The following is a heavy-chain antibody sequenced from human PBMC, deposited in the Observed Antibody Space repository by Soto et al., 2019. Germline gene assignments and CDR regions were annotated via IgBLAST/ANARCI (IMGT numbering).Heavy chain of an antibody. CDR1: GYTFTSYG. D-gene: IGHD3-3*01. Sequence: QVQLVQSGAEVKKPGASVKVSCKASGYTFTSYGISWVRQAPGQGLEGMGWISAYNGNTNYAQKHQSRVTMNTNTSTSTAYMELRSLRSDDTAVYYCARGKGLEDGYYFDYWGQGTLVTVSS. CDR3: ARGKGLEDGYYFDY. CDR2: ISAYNGNT. V-gene: IGHV1-18*01. J-gene: IGHJ4*02.